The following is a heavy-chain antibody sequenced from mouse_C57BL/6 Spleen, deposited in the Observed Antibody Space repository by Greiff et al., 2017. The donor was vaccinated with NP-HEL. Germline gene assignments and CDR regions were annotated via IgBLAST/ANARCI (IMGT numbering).Heavy chain of an antibody. V-gene: IGHV5-9-1*02. CDR3: TRGGTTAVSPFDV. CDR1: GFTFSSYA. J-gene: IGHJ1*03. Sequence: EVKVVESGEGLVKPGGSLKLSCAASGFTFSSYAMSWVRQTPEKRLEWVAYISSGGDYIYYADTVKGRFTISRDNARNTLYLQMSSLKSEDTAMYYCTRGGTTAVSPFDVWGTGTTVTVSS. D-gene: IGHD1-1*01. CDR2: ISSGGDYI.